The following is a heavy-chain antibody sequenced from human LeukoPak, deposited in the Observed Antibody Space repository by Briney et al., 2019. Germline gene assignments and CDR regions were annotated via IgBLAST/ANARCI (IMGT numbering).Heavy chain of an antibody. J-gene: IGHJ4*02. D-gene: IGHD5-24*01. Sequence: SETLSLTCAVSGGSISSSNLWSWVRPPPGKGLEWIGEIYHSGSTNYNPSLKSRVTISLDTSKNQFSLKLSSVTAADTAVYYCARSTWLLDKWGQGTLVSVPS. CDR3: ARSTWLLDK. CDR1: GGSISSSNL. V-gene: IGHV4-4*02. CDR2: IYHSGST.